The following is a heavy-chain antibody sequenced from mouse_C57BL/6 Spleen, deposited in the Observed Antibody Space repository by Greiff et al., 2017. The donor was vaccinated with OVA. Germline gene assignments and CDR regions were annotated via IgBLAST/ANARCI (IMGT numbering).Heavy chain of an antibody. J-gene: IGHJ1*03. D-gene: IGHD1-1*01. V-gene: IGHV1-55*01. CDR1: GYTFTSYW. Sequence: QVHVKQPGAELVKPGASVKMSCKASGYTFTSYWITWVKQRPGQGLEWIGDIYPGSGSTNYNEKFKSKATLTVDTSSSTAYMQLSSLTSEDSAVYYCAKLGYYGSSYGYFDVWGTGTTVTVSS. CDR3: AKLGYYGSSYGYFDV. CDR2: IYPGSGST.